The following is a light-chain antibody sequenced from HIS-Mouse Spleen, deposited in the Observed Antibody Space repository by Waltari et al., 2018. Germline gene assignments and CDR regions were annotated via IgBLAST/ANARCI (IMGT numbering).Light chain of an antibody. J-gene: IGLJ2*01. Sequence: SYELTQPPSVSVSPGQTARTTCPGHALPTTYAYWYQQKSGQAPVLVIYEDSKRPSGIPERFSGSSSGTMATLTISGAQVEDEADYYCYSTDSSGNHRVFGGGTKLTVL. CDR2: EDS. V-gene: IGLV3-10*01. CDR3: YSTDSSGNHRV. CDR1: ALPTTY.